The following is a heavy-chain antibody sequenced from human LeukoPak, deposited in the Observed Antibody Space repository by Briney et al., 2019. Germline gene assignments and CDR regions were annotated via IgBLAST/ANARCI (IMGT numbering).Heavy chain of an antibody. CDR2: IYHSGST. Sequence: SETLSLTCTVSGGSISSGSYYWGWIRQPPGKGLEWIGNIYHSGSTYYNPSLKSRVSISVDTSKNQFSLKLTSVTAADTAVFYCASSKGVVGGPFDYWGQGTLVTVSS. J-gene: IGHJ4*02. D-gene: IGHD1-26*01. V-gene: IGHV4-39*07. CDR1: GGSISSGSYY. CDR3: ASSKGVVGGPFDY.